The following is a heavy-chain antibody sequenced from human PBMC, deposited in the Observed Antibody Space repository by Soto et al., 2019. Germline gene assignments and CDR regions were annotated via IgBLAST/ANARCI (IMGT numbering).Heavy chain of an antibody. CDR3: ARHPGYCGSTSCSDGYFQH. CDR1: GGSISRSNYY. Sequence: PSETLSLTCTVSGGSISRSNYYWGWIRQPPGKGLEWIGSIYSSGSTHNNPSLKSRGTISIDTSKNQFSLKLSSVTAADTAVYYCARHPGYCGSTSCSDGYFQHWGQGTLVTVSS. J-gene: IGHJ1*01. V-gene: IGHV4-39*01. D-gene: IGHD2-2*01. CDR2: IYSSGST.